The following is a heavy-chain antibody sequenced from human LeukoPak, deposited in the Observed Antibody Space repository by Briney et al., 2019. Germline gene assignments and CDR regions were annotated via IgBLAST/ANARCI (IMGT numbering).Heavy chain of an antibody. CDR2: IWYDGSNK. Sequence: GRSLRLSCAASGFTFSSYGMHWVRQAPGKGLEWVAVIWYDGSNKYYADSVKGRFTISRDNAKNSLYLQMNSLRPEDTALYYCARVRYGDWSSYFDYWGQGTLVTVSS. J-gene: IGHJ4*02. D-gene: IGHD4-17*01. CDR1: GFTFSSYG. CDR3: ARVRYGDWSSYFDY. V-gene: IGHV3-33*01.